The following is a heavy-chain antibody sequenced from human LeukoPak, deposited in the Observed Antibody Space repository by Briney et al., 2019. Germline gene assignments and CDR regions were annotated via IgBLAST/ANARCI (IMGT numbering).Heavy chain of an antibody. J-gene: IGHJ4*02. CDR1: GGSVSRGGYY. D-gene: IGHD1-26*01. Sequence: SETLSLTCTVSGGSVSRGGYYWNWIRQHPGKGLEWIGFTSYSEGTYYNPSLMSRITISVDRSQSQFSLKMRDVTAADTAVYFCATADWESFYFDSWGQGALVAVSS. CDR3: ATADWESFYFDS. CDR2: TSYSEGT. V-gene: IGHV4-31*03.